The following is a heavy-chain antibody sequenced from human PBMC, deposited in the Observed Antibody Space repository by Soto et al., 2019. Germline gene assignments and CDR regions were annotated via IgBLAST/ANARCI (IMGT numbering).Heavy chain of an antibody. CDR2: IIPIFGTA. D-gene: IGHD2-2*01. CDR3: ARRKGRDGYRTSSDY. CDR1: GGPFSSYA. Sequence: SVKVSCKASGGPFSSYAISWVRQAPGQGLEWMGGIIPIFGTANYAQKFQGRVTITADKSTSTAYMELSSLRSEDTAVYYCARRKGRDGYRTSSDYWGQGNLVTVSS. J-gene: IGHJ4*02. V-gene: IGHV1-69*06.